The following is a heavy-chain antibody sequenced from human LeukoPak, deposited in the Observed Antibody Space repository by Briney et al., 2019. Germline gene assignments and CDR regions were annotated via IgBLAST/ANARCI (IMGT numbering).Heavy chain of an antibody. CDR3: ARDPPPWQGDWFDP. CDR2: IIPIFGTA. J-gene: IGHJ5*02. V-gene: IGHV1-69*13. Sequence: SVKVSCKASGGTFSSYAISWVRQAPGQGLEWMGGIIPIFGTANYAQKFQGRVTITADESTSTAYMELSSLRSEDTAVYYCARDPPPWQGDWFDPWGQGTLATVSS. D-gene: IGHD1-26*01. CDR1: GGTFSSYA.